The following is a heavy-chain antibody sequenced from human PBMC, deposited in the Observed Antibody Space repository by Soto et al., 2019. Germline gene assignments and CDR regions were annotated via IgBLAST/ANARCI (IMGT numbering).Heavy chain of an antibody. CDR1: GYSFTSYW. D-gene: IGHD3-3*01. V-gene: IGHV5-10-1*01. J-gene: IGHJ6*02. Sequence: KISCKGSGYSFTSYWISWVRQMPGKGLEWMGRIDPSDSYTNYSPSFQGHVTISADKSISTAYLQWSSLKASDTAMYYCANIGYDFWSGSYYYGMDVWGPGTTVTVSS. CDR3: ANIGYDFWSGSYYYGMDV. CDR2: IDPSDSYT.